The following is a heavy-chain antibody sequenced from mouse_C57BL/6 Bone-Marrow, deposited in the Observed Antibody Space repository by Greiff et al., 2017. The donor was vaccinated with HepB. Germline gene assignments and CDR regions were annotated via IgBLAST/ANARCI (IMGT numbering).Heavy chain of an antibody. CDR2: ISSGGSYT. V-gene: IGHV5-6*01. D-gene: IGHD2-1*01. CDR1: GFTFSSYG. J-gene: IGHJ3*01. CDR3: ARHAQIYYGWFAY. Sequence: EVKLVESGGDLVKPGGSLKLSCAASGFTFSSYGMSWVRQTPDKRLEWVATISSGGSYTYYPDSVKGRFTISRDNAKNTLYLQMSSLKSEDTAMYYCARHAQIYYGWFAYWGQGTLVTVSA.